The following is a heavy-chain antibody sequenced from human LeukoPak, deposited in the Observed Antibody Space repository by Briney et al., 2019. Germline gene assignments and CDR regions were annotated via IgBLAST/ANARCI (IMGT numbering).Heavy chain of an antibody. CDR3: ARDNWNGYFQH. CDR1: GGSISSGSYY. V-gene: IGHV4-61*02. Sequence: PSQTLSLTCTVSGGSISSGSYYWSWIRQPAGKGLEWIGRIYTSGSTNYNPSLKSRVTISVDTSKNQFSLKLSSVTAADTAVYYCARDNWNGYFQHWGQGTLVTVSS. D-gene: IGHD1-20*01. J-gene: IGHJ1*01. CDR2: IYTSGST.